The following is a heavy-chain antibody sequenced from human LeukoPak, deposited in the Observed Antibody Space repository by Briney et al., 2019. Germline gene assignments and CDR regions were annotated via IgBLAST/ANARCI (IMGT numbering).Heavy chain of an antibody. CDR1: GGTFSSYA. D-gene: IGHD5-18*01. CDR2: IIPIFGTA. V-gene: IGHV1-69*05. CDR3: ASTWIQLWFSTHDYMDV. Sequence: SVKDSCKASGGTFSSYAVSWVRQAPGQGLEWMGRIIPIFGTANYAQKFQGRVTITTDESTSTAYMELSSLRSEDTAVYYCASTWIQLWFSTHDYMDVWGKGTTVTVSS. J-gene: IGHJ6*03.